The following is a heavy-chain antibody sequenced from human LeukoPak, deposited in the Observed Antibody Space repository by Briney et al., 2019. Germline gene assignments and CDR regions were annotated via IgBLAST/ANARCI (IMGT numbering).Heavy chain of an antibody. D-gene: IGHD6-19*01. J-gene: IGHJ4*02. CDR3: AREGEPGIAVAGNPLGY. CDR1: GGSFSGYY. V-gene: IGHV4-34*01. Sequence: SETLSLTCAVYGGSFSGYYWSWIRQPPGKGLEWIGEINHSGSTNYNPSLKSRVTISVDTSKNQFSLKLSSVTAADTAVYYCAREGEPGIAVAGNPLGYWSQGTLVTVSS. CDR2: INHSGST.